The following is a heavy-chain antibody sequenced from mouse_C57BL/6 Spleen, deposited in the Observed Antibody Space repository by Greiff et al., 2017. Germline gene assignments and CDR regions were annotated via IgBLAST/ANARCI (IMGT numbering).Heavy chain of an antibody. J-gene: IGHJ4*01. CDR1: GFTFSDYG. CDR3: ARIPYYARDD. Sequence: EVQRVESGGGLVKPGGSLKLSCAASGFTFSDYGMHWVRQAPEKGLEWVAYLSSGSSTIYYADTVKGRFTISRDNAKNTLFLQITSLRSEDTAMYYCARIPYYARDDWGQGTSVTVSS. CDR2: LSSGSSTI. V-gene: IGHV5-17*01.